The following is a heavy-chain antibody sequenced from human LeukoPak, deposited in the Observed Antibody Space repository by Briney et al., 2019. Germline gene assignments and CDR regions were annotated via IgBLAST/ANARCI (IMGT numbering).Heavy chain of an antibody. Sequence: GASVKVSCKASGYNFTDFYIQWMRQAPGQGIEWMGWINPNSGGTHFAQKFQGRVTMARDTSISTAYMELNKLRSIDTAVYYCARSFRITMVRGPLQKVWFDPWGQGTAVIVSS. CDR3: ARSFRITMVRGPLQKVWFDP. CDR2: INPNSGGT. CDR1: GYNFTDFY. J-gene: IGHJ5*02. V-gene: IGHV1-2*02. D-gene: IGHD3-10*01.